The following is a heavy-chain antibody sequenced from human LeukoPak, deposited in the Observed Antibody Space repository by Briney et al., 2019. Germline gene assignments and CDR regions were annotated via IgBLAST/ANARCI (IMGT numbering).Heavy chain of an antibody. Sequence: ASVKVSCKASGYTFTSYGISWVRQAPGQGLEWMGWISAYNGNTNYAQKLQGRVTMTTDTSTSTAYMELRSLRSDDTAVYYCASKRESRSFEGDYYYYMDVWGKGTTVTVSS. V-gene: IGHV1-18*01. J-gene: IGHJ6*03. CDR1: GYTFTSYG. CDR3: ASKRESRSFEGDYYYYMDV. CDR2: ISAYNGNT. D-gene: IGHD6-6*01.